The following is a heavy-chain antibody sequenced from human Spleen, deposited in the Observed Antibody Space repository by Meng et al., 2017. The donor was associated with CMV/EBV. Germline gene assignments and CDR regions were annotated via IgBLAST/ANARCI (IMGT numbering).Heavy chain of an antibody. Sequence: ASVKVSCKASGYTFTSYDINWVRQATGQGLEWMGWMNPNSGNTGYAQKFQGRVTITRNTSISTAYMELRSLRSDDTAVYYCARDGSGSSWYVGDYYYGMDVWGQGTTVTVSS. V-gene: IGHV1-8*03. D-gene: IGHD6-13*01. CDR2: MNPNSGNT. CDR1: GYTFTSYD. J-gene: IGHJ6*02. CDR3: ARDGSGSSWYVGDYYYGMDV.